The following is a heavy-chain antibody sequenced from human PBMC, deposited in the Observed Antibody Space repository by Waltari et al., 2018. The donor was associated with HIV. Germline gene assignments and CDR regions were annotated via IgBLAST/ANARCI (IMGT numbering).Heavy chain of an antibody. J-gene: IGHJ3*02. CDR2: VYDSGST. D-gene: IGHD4-17*01. V-gene: IGHV4-31*03. CDR3: ARVREDDYGGKCAFDI. CDR1: GSSISRGGYF. Sequence: QVQLQESGPGLVTPSQTLSLTCTVSGSSISRGGYFCRCIRKHRGKGLGWVWYVYDSGSTSHNPTLKRRVTITVDTAKNQFPLKLRSGTAADAAVYYCARVREDDYGGKCAFDIWGQGTMVTVSS.